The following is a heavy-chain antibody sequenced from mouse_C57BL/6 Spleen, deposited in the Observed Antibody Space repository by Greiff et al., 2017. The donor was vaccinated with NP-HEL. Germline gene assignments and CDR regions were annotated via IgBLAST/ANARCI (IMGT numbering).Heavy chain of an antibody. CDR1: GYTFTSYW. Sequence: QVQLQQPGAELVMPGASVKLSCKASGYTFTSYWMHWVKQRPGQGLEWIGEIDPSDSYTNYNQKFKGKSTLTVDKSSSTAYMQLSSLTSEDSAVYYCARSDTAQVDYWGQGTTLTVSS. D-gene: IGHD3-2*02. J-gene: IGHJ2*01. CDR3: ARSDTAQVDY. V-gene: IGHV1-69*01. CDR2: IDPSDSYT.